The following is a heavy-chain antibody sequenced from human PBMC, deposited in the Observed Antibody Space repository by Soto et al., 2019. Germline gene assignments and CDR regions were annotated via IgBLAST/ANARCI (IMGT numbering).Heavy chain of an antibody. CDR3: ARPPGGTGAFDI. V-gene: IGHV3-66*04. CDR2: IYADGTT. Sequence: EVQLVESGGELVQPGGSLRLSCAASGFTVSTNYMSWVRQAPGKGLQWLSVIYADGTTYFADSVKGRFTISRDNSKNMLYVQMNSLRVEDTAVYYCARPPGGTGAFDIWGQGTIVTVSS. CDR1: GFTVSTNY. D-gene: IGHD2-8*02. J-gene: IGHJ3*02.